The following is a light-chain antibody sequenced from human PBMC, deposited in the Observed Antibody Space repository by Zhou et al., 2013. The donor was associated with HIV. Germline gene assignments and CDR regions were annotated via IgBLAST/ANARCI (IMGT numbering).Light chain of an antibody. J-gene: IGKJ5*01. CDR3: QQANSFPIT. Sequence: DIQMTQSPSTLSASVGDRVTITCRASQSISNWLAWYQQKPGKAPKLLIYKASSLESGVPSRFSGSGSGTEFTLTISSLQPDDFATYYCQQANSFPITFGQGTRLEI. CDR1: QSISNW. CDR2: KAS. V-gene: IGKV1-5*03.